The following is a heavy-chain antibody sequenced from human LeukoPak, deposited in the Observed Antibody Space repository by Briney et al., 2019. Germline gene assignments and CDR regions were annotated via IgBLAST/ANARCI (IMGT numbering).Heavy chain of an antibody. Sequence: ASMTVSFKASGYSFTRYDINWVRQAPGQGPEGMGWMSPRSGSTGYAQKFQGTVAMTSDTSISTAYMELSRLTSDDTAVYYCARTPHNWGADYWGQGTLVTVPS. V-gene: IGHV1-8*01. CDR1: GYSFTRYD. D-gene: IGHD7-27*01. J-gene: IGHJ4*02. CDR3: ARTPHNWGADY. CDR2: MSPRSGST.